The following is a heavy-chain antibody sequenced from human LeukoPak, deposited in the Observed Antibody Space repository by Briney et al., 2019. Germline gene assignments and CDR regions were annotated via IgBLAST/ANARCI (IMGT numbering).Heavy chain of an antibody. CDR2: IYHSGST. CDR3: ARTQTYYYDSSGPFDY. V-gene: IGHV4-38-2*02. CDR1: GYSISSGYY. Sequence: SETLSLTCTVSGYSISSGYYWGWIRQPPGKGLEWIGSIYHSGSTYYSPSLKSRVTISVDTSKNQFSLKLSSVTAADTAVYYCARTQTYYYDSSGPFDYWGQGTLVTLSS. J-gene: IGHJ4*02. D-gene: IGHD3-22*01.